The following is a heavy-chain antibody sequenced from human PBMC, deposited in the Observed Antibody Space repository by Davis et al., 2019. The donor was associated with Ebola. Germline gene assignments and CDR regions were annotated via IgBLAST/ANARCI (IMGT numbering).Heavy chain of an antibody. V-gene: IGHV4-4*02. J-gene: IGHJ6*02. CDR2: IYHSGST. CDR3: ARDQQWLASGGMDV. D-gene: IGHD6-19*01. CDR1: GGSISSSNW. Sequence: MPGGSLRLSCAVSGGSISSSNWWSWVRQPPGKGLEWIGEIYHSGSTNYNPSLKSRVTISVDKSKNQFSLKLSSVTAADTAVYYCARDQQWLASGGMDVWGQGTTVTVSS.